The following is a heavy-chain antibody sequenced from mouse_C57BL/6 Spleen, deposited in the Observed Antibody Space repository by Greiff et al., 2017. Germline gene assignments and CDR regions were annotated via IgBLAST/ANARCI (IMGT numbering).Heavy chain of an antibody. CDR1: GYTFTSYW. CDR3: ARGTTEAMDY. J-gene: IGHJ4*01. D-gene: IGHD1-1*01. Sequence: QVQLQQPGAELVMPGASVKLSCKASGYTFTSYWMHWVKQRPGQGLEWIGEIDPSDSYTNYNQKFEGKSTLTVDKSSSTAYMQLSSLTSEDSAVYYCARGTTEAMDYWGQGTSVTVSS. V-gene: IGHV1-69*01. CDR2: IDPSDSYT.